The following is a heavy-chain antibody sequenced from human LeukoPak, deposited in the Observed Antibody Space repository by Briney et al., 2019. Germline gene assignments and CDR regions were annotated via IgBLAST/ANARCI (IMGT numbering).Heavy chain of an antibody. CDR3: ARAYCSSTSCAFGY. D-gene: IGHD2-2*01. Sequence: GGSLRLSCAASGFTFSSYSMNWVRQAPGKGLEWVSSISSSSYIYYADSVKGRFIISRDNAKNSLYLQMNSLRAEDTAVYYCARAYCSSTSCAFGYWGQGTLVTVSP. V-gene: IGHV3-21*01. CDR1: GFTFSSYS. J-gene: IGHJ4*02. CDR2: ISSSSYI.